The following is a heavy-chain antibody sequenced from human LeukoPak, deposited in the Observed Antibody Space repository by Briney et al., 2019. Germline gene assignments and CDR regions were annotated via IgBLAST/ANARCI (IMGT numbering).Heavy chain of an antibody. CDR1: GYTLTELS. CDR2: FDPEDGEA. V-gene: IGHV1-24*01. J-gene: IGHJ3*02. Sequence: ASVKVSCKVSGYTLTELSMHWVRQAPGKGLEWMGGFDPEDGEAIYAQKFQGRVTVTEDTSADTAYMELSSLRSEDTAMYYCATEQRITFFGRAFDIWGQGTMVTVSS. CDR3: ATEQRITFFGRAFDI. D-gene: IGHD3-3*01.